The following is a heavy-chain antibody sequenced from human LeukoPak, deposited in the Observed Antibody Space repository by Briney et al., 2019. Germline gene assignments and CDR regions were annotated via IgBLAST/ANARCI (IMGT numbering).Heavy chain of an antibody. CDR1: GLSFGDYG. J-gene: IGHJ3*02. D-gene: IGHD1-7*01. CDR2: IRSKAYGGTT. CDR3: TRDGTEADAFDI. Sequence: GGSLRLSCTVSGLSFGDYGMSWVRQAPGKGLEWVGFIRSKAYGGTTEYAASVKGRFTISRDDSKSIAYLQMNSLKTEDTAVYYCTRDGTEADAFDIWGQGTMVTVSS. V-gene: IGHV3-49*04.